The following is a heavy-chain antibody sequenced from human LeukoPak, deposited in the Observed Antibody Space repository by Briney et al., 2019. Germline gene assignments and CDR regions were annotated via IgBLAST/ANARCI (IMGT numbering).Heavy chain of an antibody. CDR1: GYTFSGYY. V-gene: IGHV1-2*02. D-gene: IGHD3-10*01. Sequence: GASVKVSCKASGYTFSGYYIFWVRRAPGPGLEWMGWISPNSGVTNYAPEFQGRLTMTRDTSITTACMELSTLRSDDTAVYYCALIGDHAWFDPWGQGTLVTVSS. J-gene: IGHJ5*02. CDR2: ISPNSGVT. CDR3: ALIGDHAWFDP.